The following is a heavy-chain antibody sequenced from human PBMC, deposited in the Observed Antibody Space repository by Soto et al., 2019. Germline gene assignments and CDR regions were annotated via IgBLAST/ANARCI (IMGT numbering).Heavy chain of an antibody. CDR3: AREKAAYAAGSGYYFVGGMDI. D-gene: IGHD3-22*01. CDR2: IWSGGTT. J-gene: IGHJ6*02. Sequence: GGSLSVSFAASGFSVSNYYMSWVRQAPGKGPEWVSVIWSGGTTKYADSVKGRFTISKDKSKNTVWLQMNSLRVEDTALYYCAREKAAYAAGSGYYFVGGMDIWGQGTTVTVSS. V-gene: IGHV3-53*01. CDR1: GFSVSNYY.